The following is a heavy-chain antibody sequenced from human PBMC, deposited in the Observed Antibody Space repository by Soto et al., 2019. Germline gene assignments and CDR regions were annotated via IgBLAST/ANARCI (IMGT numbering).Heavy chain of an antibody. CDR3: ARLSSLYYNSDYGGYYFDY. CDR1: GGSFRGGDYY. V-gene: IGHV4-31*03. J-gene: IGHJ4*02. Sequence: QVQLQESGPGLGKPPQPLSLTCPVSGGSFRGGDYYGSWTRQHPGKGLEWIGYIFYSGNSFYSPSLKGGVTISVDTSTNQFSLQLSSVTAADTAIYYCARLSSLYYNSDYGGYYFDYWGQGTLVSVSS. D-gene: IGHD3-10*01. CDR2: IFYSGNS.